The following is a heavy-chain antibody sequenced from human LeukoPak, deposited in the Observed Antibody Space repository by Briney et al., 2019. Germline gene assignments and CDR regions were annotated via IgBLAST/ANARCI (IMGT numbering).Heavy chain of an antibody. V-gene: IGHV3-30-3*01. Sequence: GGSLRLSCAASGFTFSSYAMHWVRQAPGKGLEWVAVISYDGSNKYYADSVKGRFTIPRDNSKNTLYLQMNGLRAEDTAVYYCARTLLRWYNWYFDLWGRGTLVTVSS. CDR3: ARTLLRWYNWYFDL. J-gene: IGHJ2*01. CDR1: GFTFSSYA. CDR2: ISYDGSNK. D-gene: IGHD4-23*01.